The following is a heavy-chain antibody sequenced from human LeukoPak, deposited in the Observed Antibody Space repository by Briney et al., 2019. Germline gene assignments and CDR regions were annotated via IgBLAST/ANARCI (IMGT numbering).Heavy chain of an antibody. CDR2: ISSSSSTI. V-gene: IGHV3-48*01. CDR1: GFTFSSYS. CDR3: ARDYYDILTGYYLDY. J-gene: IGHJ4*02. D-gene: IGHD3-9*01. Sequence: GGSLRLSCAASGFTFSSYSMNWVRQAPGKGLEWVSYISSSSSTIYYADFVKGRLTISRDNAKNSLYLQMNSLRAEDTAVYYCARDYYDILTGYYLDYWGQGTLVTVSS.